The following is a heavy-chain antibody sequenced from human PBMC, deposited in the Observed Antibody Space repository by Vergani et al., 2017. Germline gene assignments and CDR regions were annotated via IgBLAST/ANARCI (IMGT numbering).Heavy chain of an antibody. Sequence: QVTLKESGPVLVKPTETLTLTCTVSGFSLSNARMGVSWIRQPPGKALEWLAHIFSNDEKSYSTSLKSRRTISKDTSKSQVVLTMTNMDPVDTATYYCARIDITMVRGVISYYFDYWGQGTLVTVSS. CDR2: IFSNDEK. CDR3: ARIDITMVRGVISYYFDY. J-gene: IGHJ4*02. D-gene: IGHD3-10*01. CDR1: GFSLSNARMG. V-gene: IGHV2-26*01.